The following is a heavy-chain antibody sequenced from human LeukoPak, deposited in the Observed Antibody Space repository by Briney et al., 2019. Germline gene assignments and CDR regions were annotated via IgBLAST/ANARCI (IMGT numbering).Heavy chain of an antibody. CDR1: GLIFSGYA. CDR3: AKATDYSGTYYQFDF. CDR2: ISGSGGST. J-gene: IGHJ4*02. Sequence: GGSLILSCAASGLIFSGYAMTWVRQAPGKGLEWVSAISGSGGSTYYLDSVKGRFTISRDNSKNTLYLQMNSLRAEDTAVYYCAKATDYSGTYYQFDFWGQGTLVTVSS. D-gene: IGHD1-26*01. V-gene: IGHV3-23*01.